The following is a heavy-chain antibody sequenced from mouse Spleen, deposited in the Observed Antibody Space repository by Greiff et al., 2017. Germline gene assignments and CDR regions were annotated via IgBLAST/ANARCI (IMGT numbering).Heavy chain of an antibody. Sequence: QVQLQQSGAELARPGASVKLSCKASGYTFTSYGISWVKQRTGQGLEWIGEIYPRSGNTYYNEKFKGKATLTADKSSSTAYMELRSLTSEDSAVYFCARLGLYYDYDVLAYWGQGTLVTVSA. CDR3: ARLGLYYDYDVLAY. CDR1: GYTFTSYG. CDR2: IYPRSGNT. D-gene: IGHD2-4*01. V-gene: IGHV1-81*01. J-gene: IGHJ3*01.